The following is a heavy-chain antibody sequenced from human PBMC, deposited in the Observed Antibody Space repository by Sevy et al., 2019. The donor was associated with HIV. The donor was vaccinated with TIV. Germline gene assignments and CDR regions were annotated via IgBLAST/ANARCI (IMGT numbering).Heavy chain of an antibody. CDR1: GFTFSDYG. CDR2: ISSSSIYL. CDR3: ARDRLNFYDTSGYYYAEYFHH. Sequence: GGSLRLSCAASGFTFSDYGMNWVRQAPGKGLEWVSSISSSSIYLYYADSVKGRFTISRDNDKNSLSLQMNSLRAEDTAVYYCARDRLNFYDTSGYYYAEYFHHWGQGTLVTVSS. V-gene: IGHV3-21*01. D-gene: IGHD3-22*01. J-gene: IGHJ1*01.